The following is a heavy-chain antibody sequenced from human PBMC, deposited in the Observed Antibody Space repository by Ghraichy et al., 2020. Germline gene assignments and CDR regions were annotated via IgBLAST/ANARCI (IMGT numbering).Heavy chain of an antibody. CDR1: GGSFSGYY. CDR3: ARGRMLGYCSSTSCPRYYYYGMDV. J-gene: IGHJ6*02. CDR2: INHSGST. D-gene: IGHD2-2*01. Sequence: ESLNISCAVYGGSFSGYYWSWIRQPPGKGLEWIGEINHSGSTNYNPSLKSRVTISVDTSKNQFSLKLSSVTAADTAVYYCARGRMLGYCSSTSCPRYYYYGMDVWGQGTTVTVSS. V-gene: IGHV4-34*01.